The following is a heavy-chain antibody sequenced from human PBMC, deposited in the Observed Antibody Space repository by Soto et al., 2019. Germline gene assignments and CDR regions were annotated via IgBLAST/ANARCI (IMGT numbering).Heavy chain of an antibody. CDR2: IWYDGSNS. Sequence: LRLSCAASGFTFSSYAMHWVRQAPGKGLEWVAAIWYDGSNSYYADSVQGRFTISRDNAKNTLYLQMNRLRAEDTSCDYCARESAAPDYWGQGTLVPVSS. CDR1: GFTFSSYA. D-gene: IGHD6-13*01. J-gene: IGHJ4*02. V-gene: IGHV3-33*01. CDR3: ARESAAPDY.